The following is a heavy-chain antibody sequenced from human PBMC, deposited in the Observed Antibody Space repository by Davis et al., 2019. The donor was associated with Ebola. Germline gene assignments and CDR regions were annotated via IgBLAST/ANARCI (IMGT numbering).Heavy chain of an antibody. Sequence: PGGSLRLSCAASGFTFSSYGMHWVRQAPGKGLEWVAVIWYYGSNKYYADSVKGRFTISRDNSKNTLYLQMNSLRAEDTAVYYCAREGIAVAGYYYYYGMDVWGQGTTVTVSS. CDR2: IWYYGSNK. D-gene: IGHD6-19*01. V-gene: IGHV3-33*08. CDR1: GFTFSSYG. J-gene: IGHJ6*02. CDR3: AREGIAVAGYYYYYGMDV.